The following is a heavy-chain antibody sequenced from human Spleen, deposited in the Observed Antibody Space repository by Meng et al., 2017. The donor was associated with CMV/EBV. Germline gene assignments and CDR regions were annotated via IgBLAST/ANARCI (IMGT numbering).Heavy chain of an antibody. CDR3: ARLLHVPYYDSSGYYDY. D-gene: IGHD3-22*01. CDR2: INCNSGDT. J-gene: IGHJ4*02. CDR1: GYTFTGFF. Sequence: ASVKVSCKASGYTFTGFFIHWVRQAPGQGLEWMGWINCNSGDTNYAQKFHGRVTMTRDTSISTAYMDLSRLRSDDTAVYFCARLLHVPYYDSSGYYDYWGQGTLVTVSS. V-gene: IGHV1-2*02.